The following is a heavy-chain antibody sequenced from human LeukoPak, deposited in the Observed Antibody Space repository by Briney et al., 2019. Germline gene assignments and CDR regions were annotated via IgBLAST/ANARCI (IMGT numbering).Heavy chain of an antibody. CDR3: ARAGRFSSSAAFDY. CDR1: GYTLTELS. D-gene: IGHD6-6*01. Sequence: GASVKVSCKVSGYTLTELSIHWVRQAPGQGLEWMGIINPSGGSTSYAQKFQGRVTMTRDTSTSTVYMELSSLRSEDTAVYYCARAGRFSSSAAFDYWGQGTLVTVSS. V-gene: IGHV1-46*01. CDR2: INPSGGST. J-gene: IGHJ4*02.